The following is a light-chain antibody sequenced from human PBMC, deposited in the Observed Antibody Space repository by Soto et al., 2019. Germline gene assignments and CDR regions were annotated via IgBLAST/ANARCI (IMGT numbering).Light chain of an antibody. CDR3: QQAGSIPVT. J-gene: IGKJ5*01. CDR2: AAS. CDR1: QSITSS. V-gene: IGKV1-39*01. Sequence: DIQMTQSPSSLSASVGDRVTITCRASQSITSSLNWYQEKPGKAPKLLIYAASNLQSGVPSRFSGSGSGTDFTLTISRLQAEDFATYYWQQAGSIPVTFGQGTRLEIK.